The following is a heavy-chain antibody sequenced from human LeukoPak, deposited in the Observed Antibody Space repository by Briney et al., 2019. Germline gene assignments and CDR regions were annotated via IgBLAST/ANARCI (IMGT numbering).Heavy chain of an antibody. J-gene: IGHJ5*02. CDR2: ISFDGTNQ. CDR1: GFTFSNYG. Sequence: PGGSLRLSCAASGFTFSNYGMHWVRQAPGKGLEWVAIISFDGTNQYYGDSVKGRFTISRDNSKNTLYLQMNSLRAEDTAVYYCAKDTDYSNYRWFDPWGQGTLVTVSS. D-gene: IGHD4-11*01. CDR3: AKDTDYSNYRWFDP. V-gene: IGHV3-30*18.